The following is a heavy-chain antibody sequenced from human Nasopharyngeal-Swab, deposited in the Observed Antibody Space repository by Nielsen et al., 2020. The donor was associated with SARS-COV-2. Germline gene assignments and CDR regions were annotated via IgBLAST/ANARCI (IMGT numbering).Heavy chain of an antibody. D-gene: IGHD2-15*01. CDR1: GFTFSNSW. Sequence: GGSLRLSCAASGFTFSNSWMSWVRQAPGKGLEWVANIKQDGSEKYYVDSVKGRFTISRENAKNSLYLQMNSLRAEDTGVYYCANGGSLDFWGQGTLVTVSP. CDR2: IKQDGSEK. CDR3: ANGGSLDF. V-gene: IGHV3-7*01. J-gene: IGHJ4*02.